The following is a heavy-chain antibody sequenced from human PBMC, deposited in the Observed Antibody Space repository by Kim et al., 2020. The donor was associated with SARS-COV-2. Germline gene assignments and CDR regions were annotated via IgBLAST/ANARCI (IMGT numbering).Heavy chain of an antibody. CDR3: AKGVSTTVIFQLTSYYYYYGMDV. J-gene: IGHJ6*02. CDR2: ISGSGGST. D-gene: IGHD4-17*01. V-gene: IGHV3-23*01. CDR1: GFTFSSYA. Sequence: GGSLRLSCAASGFTFSSYAMSWVRQAPGKGLEWVSAISGSGGSTYYADSVKGRFTISRDNSKNTLYLQMNSLRAEDTAVYYCAKGVSTTVIFQLTSYYYYYGMDVWGQGTTVTVYS.